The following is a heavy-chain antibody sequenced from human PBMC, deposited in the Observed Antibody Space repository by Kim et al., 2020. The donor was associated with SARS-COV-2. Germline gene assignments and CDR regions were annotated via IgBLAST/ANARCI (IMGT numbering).Heavy chain of an antibody. CDR2: IKQDGTQK. J-gene: IGHJ1*01. Sequence: GGSLRLSCAASGFTFGSYWMTWVRQAPGKGLEWVANIKQDGTQKYYVDSVRGRFTVSRDGANMYLQMNSLRAEDTAVYYYARTLTGTTVSFECWGRRNLVTVSS. V-gene: IGHV3-7*03. CDR3: ARTLTGTTVSFEC. CDR1: GFTFGSYW. D-gene: IGHD1-1*01.